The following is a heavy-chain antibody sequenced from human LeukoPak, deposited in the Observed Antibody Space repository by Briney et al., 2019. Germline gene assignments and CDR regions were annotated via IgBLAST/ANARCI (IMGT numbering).Heavy chain of an antibody. CDR3: ARVTYDSSGYYLDY. CDR2: IYYTGST. J-gene: IGHJ4*02. Sequence: SETLSLTCTVSGGSISNYYWNWIRQPPGKGLEWIGYIYYTGSTNYNPSLKSRVTISVDTSKNQFSLKLSSVTAADTAVYYCARVTYDSSGYYLDYWGQGTLVTVSS. D-gene: IGHD3-22*01. V-gene: IGHV4-59*08. CDR1: GGSISNYY.